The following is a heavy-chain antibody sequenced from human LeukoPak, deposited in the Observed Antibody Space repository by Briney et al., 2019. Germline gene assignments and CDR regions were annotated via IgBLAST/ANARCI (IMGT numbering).Heavy chain of an antibody. Sequence: GGSLRLSCAASGFTFSRYWMSWVRQAPGKGLEWVANIKQDGSEKYYVDSVKGRFTISRDNAKNSLNLQMNSLRAEDTAGYYWSSRGIAVADPSDAFDIWGQGTRVTVSS. CDR3: SSRGIAVADPSDAFDI. D-gene: IGHD6-19*01. V-gene: IGHV3-7*01. CDR1: GFTFSRYW. CDR2: IKQDGSEK. J-gene: IGHJ3*02.